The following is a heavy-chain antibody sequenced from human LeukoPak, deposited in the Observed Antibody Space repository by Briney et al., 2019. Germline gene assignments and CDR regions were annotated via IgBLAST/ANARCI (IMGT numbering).Heavy chain of an antibody. CDR2: IIPIFGTA. CDR3: ARINGDYGGGFDY. J-gene: IGHJ4*02. V-gene: IGHV1-69*01. Sequence: SVKVSCKASGGTFSSYAISWVRQAPGQGLEWMGGIIPIFGTANYAQKFQGRVTITADESTSTAYMELSSLRAEDTALYYCARINGDYGGGFDYWGQGTLVTVSS. CDR1: GGTFSSYA. D-gene: IGHD4-17*01.